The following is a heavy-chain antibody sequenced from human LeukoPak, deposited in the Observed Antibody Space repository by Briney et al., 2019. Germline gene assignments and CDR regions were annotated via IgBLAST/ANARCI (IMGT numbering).Heavy chain of an antibody. J-gene: IGHJ6*03. CDR3: ARDLRPGFGESYYYYYYMDV. Sequence: RSSETLSLTCTVSGGSISSSSYYWGWIRQPPGKGLEWIGSIYYSGSTYYNPSLKSRVTISVDTSKNQFSLKLSSVTAADTAVYYCARDLRPGFGESYYYYYYMDVWGKGTTVTVSS. V-gene: IGHV4-39*02. CDR2: IYYSGST. D-gene: IGHD3-10*01. CDR1: GGSISSSSYY.